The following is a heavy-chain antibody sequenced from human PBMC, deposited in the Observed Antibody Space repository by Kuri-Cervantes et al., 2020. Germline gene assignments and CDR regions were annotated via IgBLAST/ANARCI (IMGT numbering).Heavy chain of an antibody. J-gene: IGHJ3*02. Sequence: GGSLRLSCAASGFTFDDYTMHWVRQAPGKGLEWVSLISWDGGSTYYADSVKGRFTISRDNAKNSLYLQMNSLRAEDTALYYCAKDILYSSSWSGAFDIWGQGTMVTVSS. V-gene: IGHV3-43*01. CDR3: AKDILYSSSWSGAFDI. CDR2: ISWDGGST. CDR1: GFTFDDYT. D-gene: IGHD6-13*01.